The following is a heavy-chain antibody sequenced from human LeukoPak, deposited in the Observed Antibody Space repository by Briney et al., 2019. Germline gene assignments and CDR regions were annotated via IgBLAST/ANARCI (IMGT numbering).Heavy chain of an antibody. CDR3: ARGLGYCTSTTGLLPFDY. CDR2: IYSGGST. J-gene: IGHJ4*02. V-gene: IGHV3-53*01. Sequence: GGSLRLSCAASGFTLSTYYMTWVRQAPGKGLECVSVIYSGGSTYYADSVKGRFTVSRDNSKNTLYLQMNSLRAEDTAMYYCARGLGYCTSTTGLLPFDYWGQGTLVTVSS. D-gene: IGHD2-8*01. CDR1: GFTLSTYY.